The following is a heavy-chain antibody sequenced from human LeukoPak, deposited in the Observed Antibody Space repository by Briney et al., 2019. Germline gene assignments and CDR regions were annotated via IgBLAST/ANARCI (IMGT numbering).Heavy chain of an antibody. V-gene: IGHV3-23*01. CDR1: GFTFSNNG. Sequence: GGSLRLSCVVSGFTFSNNGMSWVRQAPGKGLEWVSGLSGSGSSVYYADSVRGRLTNSRDNSRNTLYLQLDSLRADDTAVYYCAKGLNWFDPWGQGTLVTVSS. CDR2: LSGSGSSV. D-gene: IGHD2-8*01. J-gene: IGHJ5*02. CDR3: AKGLNWFDP.